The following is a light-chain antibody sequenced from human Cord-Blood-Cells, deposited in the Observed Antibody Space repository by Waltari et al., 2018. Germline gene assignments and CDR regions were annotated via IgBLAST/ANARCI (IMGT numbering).Light chain of an antibody. CDR3: QQSYSTPLT. Sequence: IQLTQSPSSLSASVGARVTITCRASQSISSYLNWYQQKPGKAPKLLIYAASSLQSGVPSRFSGSGSGTDFTLTISSLQPEDFATYYCQQSYSTPLTVGGGTKVEIK. V-gene: IGKV1-39*01. CDR2: AAS. J-gene: IGKJ4*01. CDR1: QSISSY.